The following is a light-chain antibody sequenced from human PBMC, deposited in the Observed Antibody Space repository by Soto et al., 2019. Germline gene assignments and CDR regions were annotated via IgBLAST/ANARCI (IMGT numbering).Light chain of an antibody. CDR2: EAS. CDR1: QNIGGW. Sequence: DVQMAQSPPTLSAFVRRTVQLPCRASQNIGGWLAWYQQRPGKAPKLLIYEASTLASGVPSRFTGSGSGTHFTLTIDGLQPDDAATCYCQQHNDYANFGQGTK. J-gene: IGKJ2*01. CDR3: QQHNDYAN. V-gene: IGKV1-5*01.